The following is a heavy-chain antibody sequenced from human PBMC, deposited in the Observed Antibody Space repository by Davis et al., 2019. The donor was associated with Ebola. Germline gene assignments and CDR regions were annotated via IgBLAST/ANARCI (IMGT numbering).Heavy chain of an antibody. D-gene: IGHD2-2*01. CDR3: AGCSSTSCLYRVGMDV. CDR1: DDYISSYY. Sequence: AGSLRLSCTVSDDYISSYYWTWIRQTPGKGLEWIGYTFHTGSTNYNPSLKSRVTISVDTSRNQFSLELSSVTAADSAVYYCAGCSSTSCLYRVGMDVWGQGTTVTVSS. J-gene: IGHJ6*02. CDR2: TFHTGST. V-gene: IGHV4-59*01.